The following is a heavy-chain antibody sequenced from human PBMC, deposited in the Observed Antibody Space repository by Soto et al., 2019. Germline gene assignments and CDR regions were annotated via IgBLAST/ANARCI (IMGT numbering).Heavy chain of an antibody. CDR2: ISYDGSNK. CDR3: ANDLIVGATFPYGLDY. J-gene: IGHJ4*02. Sequence: LRLSCAASGFTFSSYGMHWVRQAPGKWLEWVAVISYDGSNKYYADSVKGRFTISRDNSKNTLYLQMNSLRAEDTAVYSCANDLIVGATFPYGLDYWGQGTLVTVSS. D-gene: IGHD1-26*01. V-gene: IGHV3-30*18. CDR1: GFTFSSYG.